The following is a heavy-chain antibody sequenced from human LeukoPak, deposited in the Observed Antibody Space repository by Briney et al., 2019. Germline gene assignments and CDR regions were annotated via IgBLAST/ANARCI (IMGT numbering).Heavy chain of an antibody. CDR3: ARDFGVVIFGY. CDR2: IYYSGST. Sequence: SETLSLTCTVSGGSVSSGSYYWSWIRQPPGKGLEWIGYIYYSGSTNYNPSLKSRVTISVDTSKNQFSLKLSSVTAADTAVYYCARDFGVVIFGYWGQGTLVTVSS. V-gene: IGHV4-61*01. J-gene: IGHJ4*02. D-gene: IGHD3-3*01. CDR1: GGSVSSGSYY.